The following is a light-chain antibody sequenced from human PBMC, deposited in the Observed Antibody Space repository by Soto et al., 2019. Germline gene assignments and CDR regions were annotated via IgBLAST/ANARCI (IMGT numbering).Light chain of an antibody. V-gene: IGLV1-44*01. CDR2: IDD. CDR1: TSNIAGNT. J-gene: IGLJ7*01. CDR3: ATWDDSLNAAV. Sequence: QSALTQPPSLSGTPGQRVTISCSGSTSNIAGNTVHWYQHLPETAPKLLIYIDDQRPSGVPDRFSGSKSGTSAPLAISGLQSEDEADYYCATWDDSLNAAVFGGGTQLTVL.